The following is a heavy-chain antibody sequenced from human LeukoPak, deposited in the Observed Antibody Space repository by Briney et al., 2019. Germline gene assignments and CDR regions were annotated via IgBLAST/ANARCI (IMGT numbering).Heavy chain of an antibody. V-gene: IGHV2-5*02. CDR2: IYWDNDK. CDR3: AHRRVNSGSSYFDS. CDR1: GFSLNTRGVG. D-gene: IGHD1-26*01. Sequence: ESGPTLEKPTQTLTLTCTFSGFSLNTRGVGVGWIRQPPGKALEWLSLIYWDNDKRFSPSLESRLTITKDTSKNRVVLIMTNMDPVDTATYYCAHRRVNSGSSYFDSWGQGTLVTISS. J-gene: IGHJ4*02.